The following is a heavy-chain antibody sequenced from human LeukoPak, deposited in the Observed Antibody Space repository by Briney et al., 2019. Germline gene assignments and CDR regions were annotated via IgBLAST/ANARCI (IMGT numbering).Heavy chain of an antibody. CDR3: ARAPIKRKAPAGSFDF. Sequence: SETLSLTCTVSGGSIDSYHWSWIRQPPGKGLEWIGFIYYSGSTNHNPSLKSRVTISLDTSKNQFSLKLTSVTAADTAVYYCARAPIKRKAPAGSFDFWGQGTLVTVSS. J-gene: IGHJ4*02. D-gene: IGHD6-13*01. CDR2: IYYSGST. V-gene: IGHV4-59*01. CDR1: GGSIDSYH.